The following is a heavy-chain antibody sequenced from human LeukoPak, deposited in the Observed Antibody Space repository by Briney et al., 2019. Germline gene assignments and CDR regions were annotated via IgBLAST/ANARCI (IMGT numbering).Heavy chain of an antibody. J-gene: IGHJ6*02. CDR3: ATDSVDGSSHEAFFYYGMDV. D-gene: IGHD5/OR15-5a*01. CDR1: GGTFSSHS. CDR2: ITPSFDVV. Sequence: SVKVSCKASGGTFSSHSISWVRQAPGQGLEWMGRITPSFDVVDYAQKFQGRITITADRSTSIVFMELSSLRSEDTAVYYCATDSVDGSSHEAFFYYGMDVWGQGTTVTVSS. V-gene: IGHV1-69*02.